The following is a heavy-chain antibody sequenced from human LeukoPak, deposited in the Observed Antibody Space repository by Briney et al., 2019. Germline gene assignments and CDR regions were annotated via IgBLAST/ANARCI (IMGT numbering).Heavy chain of an antibody. CDR3: ATRPIAGAPY. V-gene: IGHV3-30*03. J-gene: IGHJ4*02. CDR1: GFTFSSYG. D-gene: IGHD1-26*01. Sequence: GGSLRLSCAASGFTFSSYGKHWVRQAPGKGLEWVAVISYDGSNKYYADSVKGRFTISRDNSKNTLFVQMNSLRAEGTAVYYCATRPIAGAPYWGQGTLVTVSS. CDR2: ISYDGSNK.